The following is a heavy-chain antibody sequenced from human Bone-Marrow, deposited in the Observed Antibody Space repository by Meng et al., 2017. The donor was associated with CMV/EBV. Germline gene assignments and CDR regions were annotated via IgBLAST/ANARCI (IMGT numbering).Heavy chain of an antibody. CDR3: ARVRVPAATRYWFDH. D-gene: IGHD2-2*01. CDR2: INHSGST. J-gene: IGHJ5*02. V-gene: IGHV4-34*01. CDR1: GGSVGDGSYY. Sequence: GSLRLSCTVSGGSVGDGSYYWSWIRQPPGKGLEWIGEINHSGSTNYNPSLKSRVTISVDTSKNQFSLKLSSVTAADTAVYYCARVRVPAATRYWFDHWGQGTLVTVSS.